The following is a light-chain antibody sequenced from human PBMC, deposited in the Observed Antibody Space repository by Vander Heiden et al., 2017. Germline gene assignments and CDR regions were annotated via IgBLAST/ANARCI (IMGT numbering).Light chain of an antibody. CDR2: EVT. V-gene: IGLV2-8*01. CDR1: SSDVGGYNY. J-gene: IGLJ3*02. Sequence: QSALTQPPSASGSPGQSVTISCAGTSSDVGGYNYVSWYQQHPGKAPKLIISEVTKRPSGVPDRFSGSKSGNTASLTVSGLQAEDEADYYCSSYANRFWVFGGGTKVTVL. CDR3: SSYANRFWV.